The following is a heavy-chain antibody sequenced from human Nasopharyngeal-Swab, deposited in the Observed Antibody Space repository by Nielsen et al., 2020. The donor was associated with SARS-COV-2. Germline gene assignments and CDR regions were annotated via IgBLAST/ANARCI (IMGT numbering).Heavy chain of an antibody. CDR3: SRDQGSGWLGGYMDV. Sequence: SLKISCAASGFTFSSYAMHWVRQAPGKGLEWVAVISYDGSNKYYADSVKGLFTISRDNSKNTLYLQMNSLRAEDTAVYYCSRDQGSGWLGGYMDVWGKGTTVTVSS. D-gene: IGHD6-19*01. J-gene: IGHJ6*03. CDR2: ISYDGSNK. V-gene: IGHV3-30-3*01. CDR1: GFTFSSYA.